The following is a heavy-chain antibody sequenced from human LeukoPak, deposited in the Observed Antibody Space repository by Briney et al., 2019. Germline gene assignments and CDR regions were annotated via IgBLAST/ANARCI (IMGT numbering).Heavy chain of an antibody. D-gene: IGHD2-15*01. CDR3: AKATCSGDNCFSNSRDAFDV. CDR2: IWYDGSNK. J-gene: IGHJ3*01. V-gene: IGHV3-33*06. Sequence: GGSLRLSCAASGIIFSDFGMHWVRQAPGKGLEWMAIIWYDGSNKYYADSVKGRFTISRDSSQNTMYLQINSLRAEDSAVYYCAKATCSGDNCFSNSRDAFDVWGQGKMVTVFS. CDR1: GIIFSDFG.